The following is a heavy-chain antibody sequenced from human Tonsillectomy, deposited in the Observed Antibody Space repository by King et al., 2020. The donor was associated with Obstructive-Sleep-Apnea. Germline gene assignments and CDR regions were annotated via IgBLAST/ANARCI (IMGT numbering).Heavy chain of an antibody. V-gene: IGHV3-33*06. J-gene: IGHJ4*02. CDR2: IWDDGRNK. D-gene: IGHD3-22*01. CDR1: GFPFSSYG. Sequence: VQLVESGGGVVQPGRSLRLSCAAAGFPFSSYGMHWVRQAPGKGLEWVAVIWDDGRNKYYADSVKGRFTISRDNSKNTLYLQMNSLRAEDTAVYYCAKDLDYYDSSPMDYWGQGTLVTVSS. CDR3: AKDLDYYDSSPMDY.